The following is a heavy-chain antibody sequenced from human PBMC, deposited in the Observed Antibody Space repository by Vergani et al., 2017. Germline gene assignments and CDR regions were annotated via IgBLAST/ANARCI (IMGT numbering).Heavy chain of an antibody. CDR2: MYPGDSDT. V-gene: IGHV5-51*01. CDR3: ARQSSGYNSFYYFDY. CDR1: GYSFTSYW. D-gene: IGHD5-18*01. Sequence: EVQLVQSGAEVKKPGESLKISCKGSGYSFTSYWIGWVRQMPGKGLEWMGIMYPGDSDTRYSPSFQGQVTISADKSISTAYLQWSSLKASDTAMYYCARQSSGYNSFYYFDYWGQGTLVTVSS. J-gene: IGHJ4*02.